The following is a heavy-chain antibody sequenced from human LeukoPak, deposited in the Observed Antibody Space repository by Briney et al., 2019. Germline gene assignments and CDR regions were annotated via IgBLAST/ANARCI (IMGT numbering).Heavy chain of an antibody. CDR3: ARDPNGDYIGAFDM. CDR2: IRGGGGSA. Sequence: SGGSLRLSCAASGITVSSNYMSWVRQAPGKGPEWVSAIRGGGGSAFYADSVKGRFTISRDNSKYTLFLQMNSLRAEDTAVYYCARDPNGDYIGAFDMWGPGTMVTVSS. J-gene: IGHJ3*02. CDR1: GITVSSNY. D-gene: IGHD4-17*01. V-gene: IGHV3-23*01.